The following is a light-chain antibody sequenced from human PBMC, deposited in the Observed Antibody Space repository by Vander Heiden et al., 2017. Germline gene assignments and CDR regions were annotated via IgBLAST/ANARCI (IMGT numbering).Light chain of an antibody. CDR2: GAS. CDR3: QKYGDSPLFT. Sequence: EIVFTQSPDTLSLSPGESATLSSSSSHSISSNFVAWYQQKPGGAPRLLIFGASSRATGIPDRFSGSGSGTDFTLIISRLEPEDFAVYYCQKYGDSPLFTFGPGTKLEVK. V-gene: IGKV3-20*01. J-gene: IGKJ3*01. CDR1: HSISSNF.